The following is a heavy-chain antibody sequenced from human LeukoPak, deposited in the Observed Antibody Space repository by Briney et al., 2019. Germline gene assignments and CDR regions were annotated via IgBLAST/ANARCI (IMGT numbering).Heavy chain of an antibody. CDR2: INPNSGGT. D-gene: IGHD5-18*01. CDR3: ATGARGYSYGYYFDY. CDR1: GYTFTGYY. Sequence: ASVKVSCKASGYTFTGYYMHWVRQAPGQGLEWMGRINPNSGGTNYAQKFQGRVTMTRDTSISTAYMELSRLGSDDTAVYYCATGARGYSYGYYFDYWGQGTLVTVSS. J-gene: IGHJ4*02. V-gene: IGHV1-2*06.